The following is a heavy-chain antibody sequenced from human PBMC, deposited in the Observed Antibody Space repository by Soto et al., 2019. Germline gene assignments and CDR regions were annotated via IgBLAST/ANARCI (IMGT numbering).Heavy chain of an antibody. J-gene: IGHJ3*01. D-gene: IGHD2-15*01. CDR3: VGDDRWAFDF. CDR1: GFSFSNYA. CDR2: IRIGSGSI. V-gene: IGHV3-48*02. Sequence: EVQLVESGGGLVQPGGSRRVSCAASGFSFSNYAMNWVRQAPGKGPEWVSYIRIGSGSIFYADSVKGRFTISSDDAKNSLSLQMNTLRDEDTVVYYCVGDDRWAFDFWGQGTMVTVSS.